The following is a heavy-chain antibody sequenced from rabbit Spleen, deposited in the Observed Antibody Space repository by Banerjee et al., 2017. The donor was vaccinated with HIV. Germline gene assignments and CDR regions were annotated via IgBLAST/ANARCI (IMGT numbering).Heavy chain of an antibody. D-gene: IGHD1-1*01. J-gene: IGHJ4*01. CDR1: GFDFSNYG. CDR3: ARDLVAVIGWNFSL. Sequence: QEQLTETGGGLVQPGGSLKLSCTASGFDFSNYGVTWVRQASGKGLEWIACINIITGKAVYARWAKGRFIMSRTSSTTVTLQMTSLTAADTATYFCARDLVAVIGWNFSLWGPGTLVTVS. V-gene: IGHV1S45*01. CDR2: INIITGKA.